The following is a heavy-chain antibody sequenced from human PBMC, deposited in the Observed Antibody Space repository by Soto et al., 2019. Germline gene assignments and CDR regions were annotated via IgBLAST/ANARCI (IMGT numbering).Heavy chain of an antibody. CDR2: IYHSGST. V-gene: IGHV4-30-2*01. CDR1: GGSISSGGYS. Sequence: QLQLQESGSGLVKPSQTLSLTCAVSGGSISSGGYSWSWIRQPPGKGLEWIGYIYHSGSTYYNPSLKSRVTIPLDRSKNQIPLKLTSVTAAATDAYYGARGGITPLIGYFQHWGQRTLVTVSS. CDR3: ARGGITPLIGYFQH. D-gene: IGHD1-20*01. J-gene: IGHJ1*01.